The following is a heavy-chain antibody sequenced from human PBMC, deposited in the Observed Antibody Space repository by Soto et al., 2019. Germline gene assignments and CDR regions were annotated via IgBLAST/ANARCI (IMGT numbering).Heavy chain of an antibody. D-gene: IGHD2-2*01. CDR1: GFTFSSYS. CDR3: ALGYCSSTSCELFDI. V-gene: IGHV3-21*01. J-gene: IGHJ3*02. CDR2: ISSSSSYI. Sequence: GGSLSLSCAASGFTFSSYSMNWVRQSPGKGLEWVSSISSSSSYIYYADSVKGRFTISRDNAKNSLYLQMNSLRAEDTAVYYCALGYCSSTSCELFDIWGQGTMVTVSS.